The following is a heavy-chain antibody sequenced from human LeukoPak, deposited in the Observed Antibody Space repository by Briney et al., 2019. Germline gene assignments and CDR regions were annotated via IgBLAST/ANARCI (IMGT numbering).Heavy chain of an antibody. CDR3: ARDSDTAMANAFDI. J-gene: IGHJ3*02. V-gene: IGHV4-34*01. D-gene: IGHD5-18*01. Sequence: SETLSLTCAVYGGSFSGYYWSWIRQPPGKGLEWIGEINHSGSTNYNPSLKSRVTISVDTSKNQFSLKLSSVTAADTAVYYCARDSDTAMANAFDIWGQGTMVTVSS. CDR2: INHSGST. CDR1: GGSFSGYY.